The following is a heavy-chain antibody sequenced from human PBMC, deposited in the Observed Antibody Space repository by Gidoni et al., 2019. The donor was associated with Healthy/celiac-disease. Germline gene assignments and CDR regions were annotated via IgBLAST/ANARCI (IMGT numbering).Heavy chain of an antibody. V-gene: IGHV3-53*02. J-gene: IGHJ6*02. D-gene: IGHD3-22*01. CDR1: GFTVSSHY. CDR2: IYSGGST. CDR3: ARAVYYDSSGYYDYYYGMDV. Sequence: EVQLVETGGGLIQPGGSLRLSCAASGFTVSSHYMSWVRQAPGKGLEWVSVIYSGGSTYYADSVKGRFTISRDNSKNTLYLQMNSLRAEDTAVYYCARAVYYDSSGYYDYYYGMDVWGQGTTVTVSS.